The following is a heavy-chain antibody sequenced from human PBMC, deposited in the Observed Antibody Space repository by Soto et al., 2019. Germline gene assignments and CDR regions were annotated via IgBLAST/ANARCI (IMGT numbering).Heavy chain of an antibody. J-gene: IGHJ5*02. CDR3: ARAPYYDFWSGYRLVNNWFDP. Sequence: AASVKVSCKASGYTFTSYAMHWVRQAPGQRLEWMGWINAGNGNTKYSQKFQGRVTITRDTSASTAYMELSSLRSEDTAVYYCARAPYYDFWSGYRLVNNWFDPWGQGTLVTVSS. CDR1: GYTFTSYA. D-gene: IGHD3-3*01. V-gene: IGHV1-3*01. CDR2: INAGNGNT.